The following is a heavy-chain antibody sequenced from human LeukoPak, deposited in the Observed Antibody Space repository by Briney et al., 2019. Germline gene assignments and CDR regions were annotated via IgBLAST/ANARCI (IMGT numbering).Heavy chain of an antibody. CDR3: ARGRGSSARLGYYFYYIDV. V-gene: IGHV7-4-1*02. CDR2: INTNTGNP. D-gene: IGHD1-26*01. J-gene: IGHJ6*03. Sequence: ASVKVSCKASGYTFTSYGIHWVRQAPGQGLEWMGWINTNTGNPTYAQGFTGRFVFSLETSVSTSYLQISSLKAEDTAVYYCARGRGSSARLGYYFYYIDVWGKGTTVTVSS. CDR1: GYTFTSYG.